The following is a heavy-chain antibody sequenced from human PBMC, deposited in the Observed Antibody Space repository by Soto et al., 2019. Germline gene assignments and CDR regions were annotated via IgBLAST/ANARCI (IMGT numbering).Heavy chain of an antibody. CDR1: GYTFTSYD. V-gene: IGHV1-8*01. J-gene: IGHJ4*02. D-gene: IGHD2-2*01. CDR3: ARVAGYCSSTSCYVYYFDY. CDR2: MNPNSGNT. Sequence: ASVKVSCKASGYTFTSYDINWVRQATGQGLEWMGWMNPNSGNTGYAQKFQGRVTMTRNTSVSTAYMELSSLRSEDTAVYYCARVAGYCSSTSCYVYYFDYWGQGTLVTVSS.